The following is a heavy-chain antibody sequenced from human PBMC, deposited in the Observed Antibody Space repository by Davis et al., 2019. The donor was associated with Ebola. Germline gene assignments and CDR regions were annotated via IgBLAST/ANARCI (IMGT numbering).Heavy chain of an antibody. CDR1: GFTFGYYA. Sequence: GESLKISCTASGFTFGYYAMSWFRQAPGRGLEWVGFIRSKAYGGTTEYAASVKGRFTISRDDSKSIAYLQMNSLKTEDTAVYYCTRDPRHSSSWYRDYWGQGTLVTVSS. CDR3: TRDPRHSSSWYRDY. J-gene: IGHJ4*02. CDR2: IRSKAYGGTT. D-gene: IGHD6-13*01. V-gene: IGHV3-49*03.